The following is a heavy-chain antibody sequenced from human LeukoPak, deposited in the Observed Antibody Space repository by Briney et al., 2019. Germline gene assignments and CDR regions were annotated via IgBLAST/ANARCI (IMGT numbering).Heavy chain of an antibody. CDR1: GGSISSSSYY. CDR2: IYYSGST. V-gene: IGHV4-39*01. CDR3: ARQRYYDFWSGSPVDY. J-gene: IGHJ4*02. D-gene: IGHD3-3*01. Sequence: PSETLSLTCTVSGGSISSSSYYWGWIHQPPGKGLEWIGSIYYSGSTYYNPSLKSRVTISVDTSKNQFSLKLSSVTAADTAVYYCARQRYYDFWSGSPVDYWGQGTLVTVSS.